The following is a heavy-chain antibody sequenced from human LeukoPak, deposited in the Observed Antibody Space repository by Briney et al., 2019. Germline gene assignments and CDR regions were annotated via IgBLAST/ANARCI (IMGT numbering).Heavy chain of an antibody. Sequence: GGSLRLSCAASGFNVSSNYMSWVRQAPGKGLEWVSVIYSSGDTYYADSVEGRFTISRDNSKNMLYLQMNGLRAEDTAVYYCARDRGLIVVVADDAFDIWGQGTMVTVSS. CDR3: ARDRGLIVVVADDAFDI. J-gene: IGHJ3*02. D-gene: IGHD2-21*01. V-gene: IGHV3-53*01. CDR2: IYSSGDT. CDR1: GFNVSSNY.